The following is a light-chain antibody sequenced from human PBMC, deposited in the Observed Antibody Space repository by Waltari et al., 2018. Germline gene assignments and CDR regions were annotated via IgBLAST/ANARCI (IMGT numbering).Light chain of an antibody. CDR2: KTS. CDR1: QDIGGY. J-gene: IGKJ2*01. V-gene: IGKV1-33*01. CDR3: QYYDNLPMFT. Sequence: DIQLTQSQSSLAASVGDRVTLTCRASQDIGGYLNWYQQQPGKAPKLLIYKTSILKTGVPSRFSGGSSRIDYTLTITNLQPEDIATYYCQYYDNLPMFTFGPGTKVEIK.